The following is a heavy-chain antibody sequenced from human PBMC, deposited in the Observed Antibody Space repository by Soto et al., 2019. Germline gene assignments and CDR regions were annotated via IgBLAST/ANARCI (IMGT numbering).Heavy chain of an antibody. CDR3: AREFGLGSSSITDYYYYYGMDV. CDR1: GYTFTSYG. J-gene: IGHJ6*02. V-gene: IGHV1-18*04. Sequence: ASVKVSCKASGYTFTSYGISWVRQAPGQGLEWMGWISAYNGNTNYAQKLQGRVTMTTDTSTSTAYMELRSLRSDDTAVYYCAREFGLGSSSITDYYYYYGMDVWGQGTTVTV. D-gene: IGHD6-6*01. CDR2: ISAYNGNT.